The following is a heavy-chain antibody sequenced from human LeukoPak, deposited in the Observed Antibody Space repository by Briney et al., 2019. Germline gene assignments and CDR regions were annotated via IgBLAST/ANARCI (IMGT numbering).Heavy chain of an antibody. CDR2: ISGSGGST. CDR3: AKDMRHDSSALGY. D-gene: IGHD3-22*01. CDR1: GFTLSSYA. V-gene: IGHV3-23*01. Sequence: TGGSLRLSCAASGFTLSSYAMSWVRQAPGKGLEWVSAISGSGGSTYYADSVKGRFTISRDNSKNTLYLQTNSLRAEDTAVYYCAKDMRHDSSALGYWGQGTLVTVSS. J-gene: IGHJ4*02.